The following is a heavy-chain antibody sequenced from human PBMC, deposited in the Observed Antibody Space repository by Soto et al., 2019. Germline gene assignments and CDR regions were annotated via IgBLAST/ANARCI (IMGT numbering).Heavy chain of an antibody. CDR3: VRDEKWAFDI. J-gene: IGHJ3*02. Sequence: EAHLVESGGGLVQPGRSRRLSCAASGFTFSSYAFNWVRQAPGKGLEWISYISVGSGSIFYADSVKGRFTSSRDDAQNSLYLQMNTLSDADTAIYFCVRDEKWAFDIWGQGTTVIVSS. D-gene: IGHD1-26*01. CDR1: GFTFSSYA. CDR2: ISVGSGSI. V-gene: IGHV3-48*02.